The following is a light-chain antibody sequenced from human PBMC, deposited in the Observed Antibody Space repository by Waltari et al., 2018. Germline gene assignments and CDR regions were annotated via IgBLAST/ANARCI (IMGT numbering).Light chain of an antibody. V-gene: IGLV1-40*01. Sequence: QSVLTQPPSVSGAPGQRVTITCTGSSSNIGAGYDVHWYTQLPGRAPKLLIFDYTNRPSGVPDRFSGSKSGSSASLAITGLQPEDEADYYCQSYDSSLSGSRDVIFGGGTKLTVL. CDR3: QSYDSSLSGSRDVI. J-gene: IGLJ2*01. CDR1: SSNIGAGYD. CDR2: DYT.